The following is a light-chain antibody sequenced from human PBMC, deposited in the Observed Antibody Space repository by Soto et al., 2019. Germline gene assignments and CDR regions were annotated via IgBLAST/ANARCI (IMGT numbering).Light chain of an antibody. V-gene: IGKV1-5*01. CDR3: QQYNSYSPWT. CDR2: DAS. CDR1: ESISSW. Sequence: DIQMTQSPSTLSASVGDRVTITCRASESISSWLAWYQQKPGKAPKLLIYDASSLESGVPSRFSGSGSGTELTLTISSLQPDDFATYYCQQYNSYSPWTFGKGTKVEIK. J-gene: IGKJ1*01.